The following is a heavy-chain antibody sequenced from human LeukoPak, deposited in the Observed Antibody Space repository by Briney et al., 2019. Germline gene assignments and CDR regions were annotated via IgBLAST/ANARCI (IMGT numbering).Heavy chain of an antibody. J-gene: IGHJ4*02. V-gene: IGHV3-69-1*01. CDR3: ARDQGTLFGELLSEDY. D-gene: IGHD3-10*01. CDR1: GFIFSDYW. Sequence: PGGSLRLSCAASGFIFSDYWMTWVRQAPGKGLEWVSSISSSSYIYYADSVKGRFTISRDNAKNSLYLQMNSLRAEDTAVYYCARDQGTLFGELLSEDYWGQGTLVTVSS. CDR2: ISSSSYI.